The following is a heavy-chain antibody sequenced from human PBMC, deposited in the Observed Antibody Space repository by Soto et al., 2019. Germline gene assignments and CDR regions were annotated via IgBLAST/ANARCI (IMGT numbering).Heavy chain of an antibody. V-gene: IGHV1-3*01. CDR1: GYTFTSYA. CDR3: ARGGYCSGGSCYSGGRDYYGMDV. D-gene: IGHD2-15*01. J-gene: IGHJ6*02. Sequence: GASVKVSCQASGYTFTSYAMHWVRQAPGQRLEWMGWINAGNGNTKYSQKFQGRVTITRDTSASTAYMELSSLRSEDTAVYYCARGGYCSGGSCYSGGRDYYGMDVWGQGTTVTVSS. CDR2: INAGNGNT.